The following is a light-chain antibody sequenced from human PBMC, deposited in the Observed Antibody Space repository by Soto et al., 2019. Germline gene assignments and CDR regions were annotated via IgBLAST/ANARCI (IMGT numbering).Light chain of an antibody. J-gene: IGLJ3*02. Sequence: QTVVTQEPSFSVSPGRTVTLTCGLSSGSVSSSYYPSWYRQTPGRAPRTLIYNTTTRSSGVPDRFSGSILGNKAALTITGAQADDESDYYCVLYMGSGIWVFGGGTKLTVL. V-gene: IGLV8-61*01. CDR1: SGSVSSSYY. CDR2: NTT. CDR3: VLYMGSGIWV.